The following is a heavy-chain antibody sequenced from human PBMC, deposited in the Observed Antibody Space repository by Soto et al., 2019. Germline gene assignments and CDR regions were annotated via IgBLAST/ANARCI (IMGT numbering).Heavy chain of an antibody. CDR2: IKQDGSEK. D-gene: IGHD2-2*01. CDR3: ARDPSIVLVPAATYYYYYYGMDV. V-gene: IGHV3-7*01. J-gene: IGHJ6*02. Sequence: SLRLSCAASGFPFSSYWMSWVRQAPGKGLEWVANIKQDGSEKYYVDSVKGRFTISRDNAKNSLYLQMNSLRAEDTAVYYCARDPSIVLVPAATYYYYYYGMDVWGQGTTVTAP. CDR1: GFPFSSYW.